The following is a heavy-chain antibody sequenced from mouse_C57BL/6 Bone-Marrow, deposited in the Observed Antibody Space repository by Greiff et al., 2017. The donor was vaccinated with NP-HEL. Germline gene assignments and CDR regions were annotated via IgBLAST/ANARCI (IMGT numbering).Heavy chain of an antibody. CDR3: ARDELGRPFDY. J-gene: IGHJ2*01. Sequence: EVKVEESGGGLVKPGGSLKLSCAASGFTFSSYAMSWVRQTPEKRLEWVATISDGGSYTYYPDNVKGRFTISRDNAKNNLYLQMSHLKSEDTAMYYCARDELGRPFDYWGQGTTLTVSS. D-gene: IGHD4-1*01. CDR2: ISDGGSYT. V-gene: IGHV5-4*01. CDR1: GFTFSSYA.